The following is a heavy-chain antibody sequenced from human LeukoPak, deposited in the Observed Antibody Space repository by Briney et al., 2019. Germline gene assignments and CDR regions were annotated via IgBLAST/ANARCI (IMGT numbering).Heavy chain of an antibody. CDR3: ARAYYYYTDV. Sequence: SETLSLTCAVYGGSFSGYYWSWIRQPPGKGLEWIGEINHSGSTNYNPSLESRATISVDKSKNQFSLKLNSVTAADTAVYYCARAYYYYTDVWGKGTTVSVSS. CDR1: GGSFSGYY. CDR2: INHSGST. V-gene: IGHV4-34*01. J-gene: IGHJ6*03.